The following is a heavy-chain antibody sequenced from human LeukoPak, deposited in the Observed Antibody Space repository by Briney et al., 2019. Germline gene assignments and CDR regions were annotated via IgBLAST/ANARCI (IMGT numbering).Heavy chain of an antibody. Sequence: ASVKVSCKASGYTFTGYYMHWVRQAPGQGLEWMGWINPNSGGTNYAQKFQGRVSMTRDTSTSTVYMELSSLRSEDTAVYYCAKEAGQDYGALDAFDVWGQGTMVTVSS. J-gene: IGHJ3*01. CDR2: INPNSGGT. CDR1: GYTFTGYY. CDR3: AKEAGQDYGALDAFDV. V-gene: IGHV1-2*02. D-gene: IGHD4-17*01.